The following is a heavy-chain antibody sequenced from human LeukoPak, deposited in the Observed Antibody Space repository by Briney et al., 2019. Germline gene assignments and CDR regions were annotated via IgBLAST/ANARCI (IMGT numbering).Heavy chain of an antibody. Sequence: GASVKVSCKASGYTFTGYYMHWVRQAPGQGLEWMGLINPNSGGTNYAQQFQGRVTMTRDTSISTAYMELSRLRSDDTAVYYCARALIVATITDYWGQGTLVTVSS. CDR3: ARALIVATITDY. CDR2: INPNSGGT. J-gene: IGHJ4*02. D-gene: IGHD5-12*01. V-gene: IGHV1-2*02. CDR1: GYTFTGYY.